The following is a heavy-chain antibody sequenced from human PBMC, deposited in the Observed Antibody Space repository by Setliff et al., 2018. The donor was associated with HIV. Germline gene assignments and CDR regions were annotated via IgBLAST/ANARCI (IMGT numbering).Heavy chain of an antibody. CDR2: INHSGST. Sequence: SETLSLTCAVYGGSFSGYYWSWIRQPPGKGLEWIGEINHSGSTNYNPSLKSRVTISVDTSKNQFSLKLSSVTAADTAVYYCARGGPATVTSYYFGYWGQGTLVTVSS. J-gene: IGHJ4*02. D-gene: IGHD4-4*01. CDR1: GGSFSGYY. CDR3: ARGGPATVTSYYFGY. V-gene: IGHV4-34*01.